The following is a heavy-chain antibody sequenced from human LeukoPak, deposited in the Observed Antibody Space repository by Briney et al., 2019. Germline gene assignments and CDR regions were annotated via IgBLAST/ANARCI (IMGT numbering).Heavy chain of an antibody. D-gene: IGHD3-22*01. J-gene: IGHJ4*02. Sequence: PGGSLRLSCAASGFTFSHYAMSWVRQAPGKGLEWVSAISGNGDITYYTDSVKGRFTISRDNSKNTLYLQMNSLRAEDTAVYYCAKGRGGSSGSFDYWGQGTLVTVSS. CDR2: ISGNGDIT. CDR1: GFTFSHYA. V-gene: IGHV3-23*01. CDR3: AKGRGGSSGSFDY.